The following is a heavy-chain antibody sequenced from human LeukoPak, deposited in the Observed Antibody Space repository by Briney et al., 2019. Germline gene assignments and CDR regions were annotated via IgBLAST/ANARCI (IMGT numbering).Heavy chain of an antibody. J-gene: IGHJ4*02. Sequence: GGSLRLSCAASGFTFSSYNMNWVRQAPGKGLEWVSSISGSSSYIYYADSVKGRFTISRDNAKNSLYLQMNSLRAEDTAVYYCARDHWVLQYSSSWQPSYFDYWGQGTLVTVSS. CDR2: ISGSSSYI. CDR1: GFTFSSYN. V-gene: IGHV3-21*01. CDR3: ARDHWVLQYSSSWQPSYFDY. D-gene: IGHD6-13*01.